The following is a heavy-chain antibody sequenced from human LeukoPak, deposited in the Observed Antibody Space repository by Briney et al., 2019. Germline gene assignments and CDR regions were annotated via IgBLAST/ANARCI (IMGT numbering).Heavy chain of an antibody. D-gene: IGHD6-13*01. CDR2: ISWNSGSI. V-gene: IGHV3-9*01. Sequence: GGSLRLSCAASGFTFDDYAMHWVRQAPGKGLEWVSGISWNSGSIGYADSVKGRFTISRDNAKNSLYLQMNSLRAEDTALYYCARAAAGSPFDYWGQGTLVTVSS. CDR3: ARAAAGSPFDY. J-gene: IGHJ4*02. CDR1: GFTFDDYA.